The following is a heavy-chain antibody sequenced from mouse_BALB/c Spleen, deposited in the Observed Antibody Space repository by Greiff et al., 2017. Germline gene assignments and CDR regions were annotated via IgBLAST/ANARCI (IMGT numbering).Heavy chain of an antibody. CDR3: ARWGNGYSPFAY. Sequence: VQLKESGPGLVKPSQSLSLTCTVTGYSITSDYAWNWIRQFPGNKLEWMGYISYSGSTSYNPSLKSRISITRDTSKNQFFLQLNSVTTEDTATYYCARWGNGYSPFAYWGQGTLVTVSA. V-gene: IGHV3-2*02. CDR1: GYSITSDYA. D-gene: IGHD2-3*01. J-gene: IGHJ3*01. CDR2: ISYSGST.